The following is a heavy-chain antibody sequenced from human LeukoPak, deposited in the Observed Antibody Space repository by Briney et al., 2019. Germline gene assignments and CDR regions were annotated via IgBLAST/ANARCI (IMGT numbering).Heavy chain of an antibody. J-gene: IGHJ4*02. D-gene: IGHD6-13*01. CDR2: VYYDGRT. CDR3: ARHYGSTWGGYFDY. Sequence: SETLSLTCTVSGGSINISRYYWDWIRQPPGKGLEWVGSVYYDGRTYHNPSLKSRLSVSMDTSKNQFSVGLSSVTATDTAIYYCARHYGSTWGGYFDYWGQGALVPVSS. V-gene: IGHV4-39*01. CDR1: GGSINISRYY.